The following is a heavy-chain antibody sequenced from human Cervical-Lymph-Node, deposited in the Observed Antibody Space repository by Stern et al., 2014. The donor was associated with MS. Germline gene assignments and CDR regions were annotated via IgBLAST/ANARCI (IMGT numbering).Heavy chain of an antibody. CDR3: TRAAGITASGSHFDY. Sequence: EMQLVGSGGGLVKPGGSLRLSCAASGFTVSSYSMNWVRQAPGKGLEWVSSISTSGVYKYYADSVKGRCTISRDTAKNSLYLQMSSLRAEDTAVYYCTRAAGITASGSHFDYWGQGILVTVSS. D-gene: IGHD6-19*01. V-gene: IGHV3-21*01. CDR2: ISTSGVYK. J-gene: IGHJ4*02. CDR1: GFTVSSYS.